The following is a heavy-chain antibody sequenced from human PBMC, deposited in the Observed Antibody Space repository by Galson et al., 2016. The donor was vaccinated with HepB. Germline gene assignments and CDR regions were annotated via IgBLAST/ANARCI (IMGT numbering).Heavy chain of an antibody. J-gene: IGHJ4*02. CDR2: ISYDGSDK. CDR1: GFTFSNHA. V-gene: IGHV3-30*18. D-gene: IGHD1-26*01. CDR3: AKDWTGTYYYFDC. Sequence: SLRLSCAASGFTFSNHAMYWVRQAPGKGLEWVAGISYDGSDKHFADSVKGRFTISRDNSKNTLYLQMNSLRPEDTAVYSCAKDWTGTYYYFDCWGQGTLVTVSS.